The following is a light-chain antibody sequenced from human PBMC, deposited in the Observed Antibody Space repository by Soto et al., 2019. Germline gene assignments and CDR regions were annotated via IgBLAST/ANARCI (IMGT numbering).Light chain of an antibody. V-gene: IGKV1-5*01. Sequence: DIQMTQSPSTLSASVGDTVTITCRASESISSWLAWYQEKPGKAPNLLIYDASSLESGVPSRFSGSGSGTEFTLTISSLQPDDFATYYCQDYSPYSWTFGQGTKVEIK. CDR3: QDYSPYSWT. J-gene: IGKJ1*01. CDR2: DAS. CDR1: ESISSW.